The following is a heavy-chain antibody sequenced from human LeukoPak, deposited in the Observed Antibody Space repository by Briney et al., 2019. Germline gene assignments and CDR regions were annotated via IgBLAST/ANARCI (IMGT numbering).Heavy chain of an antibody. CDR3: ARCGGPWSSGCLH. CDR1: GYSFTSYW. CDR2: IYPGDSDT. J-gene: IGHJ4*02. V-gene: IGHV5-51*01. Sequence: GASVKVSCKGSGYSFTSYWIGWVRQMPGKGLEWMGIIYPGDSDTRYSPSFQGQVTISADKSISTAYLQWSSLKASDTAMYYCARCGGPWSSGCLHWGQGTLVTVSS. D-gene: IGHD6-19*01.